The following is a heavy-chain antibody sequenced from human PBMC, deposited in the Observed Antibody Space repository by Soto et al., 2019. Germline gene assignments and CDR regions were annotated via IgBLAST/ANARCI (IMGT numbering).Heavy chain of an antibody. CDR3: ARGVGHSYGPDYYCYGMDV. CDR2: IYYSGST. CDR1: GGSISSYY. Sequence: QVQLQASGPGLVKPSETLSLTCTVSGGSISSYYWSWIRQPPGKGLEWIGYIYYSGSTNYNPSLKSRVTTSVDTSKNQFSLKQSAVTAADTAVYDCARGVGHSYGPDYYCYGMDVWGQGNTGTVSS. J-gene: IGHJ6*02. D-gene: IGHD5-18*01. V-gene: IGHV4-59*01.